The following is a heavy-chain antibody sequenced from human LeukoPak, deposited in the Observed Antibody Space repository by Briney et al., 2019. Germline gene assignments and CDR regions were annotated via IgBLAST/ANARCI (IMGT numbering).Heavy chain of an antibody. CDR2: IYPGDSDT. CDR3: ASGLITIFGVAPGAFDI. Sequence: GESLKISCKGSGYSFTSYWIGWVRQMPGKGLAWMGIIYPGDSDTRYSPSFQGQVTISADKSISTAYLQWSSLKASDTAMYYCASGLITIFGVAPGAFDIWGQGTMVTVSS. CDR1: GYSFTSYW. J-gene: IGHJ3*02. V-gene: IGHV5-51*01. D-gene: IGHD3-3*01.